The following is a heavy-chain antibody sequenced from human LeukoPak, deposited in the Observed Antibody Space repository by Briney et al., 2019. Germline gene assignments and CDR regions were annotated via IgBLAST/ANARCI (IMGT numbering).Heavy chain of an antibody. CDR3: ARSDRGYSYGPFDY. CDR1: GFTFSSYW. Sequence: GGSLRLSCAASGFTFSSYWMHWVRQAPGKGLVWVSRINSDGSSTSYADSVKGRFTIPRDSAKNTLYLQMNSLRAEDTAVYYCARSDRGYSYGPFDYWGQGTLVTVSS. J-gene: IGHJ4*02. D-gene: IGHD5-18*01. V-gene: IGHV3-74*01. CDR2: INSDGSST.